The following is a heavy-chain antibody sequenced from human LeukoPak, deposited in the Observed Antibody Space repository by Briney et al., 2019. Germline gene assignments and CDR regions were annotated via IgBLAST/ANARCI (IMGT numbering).Heavy chain of an antibody. CDR3: ARGSGYYNWFDP. CDR1: GFTFSSYS. D-gene: IGHD3-10*01. J-gene: IGHJ5*02. CDR2: ISSSSYI. V-gene: IGHV3-21*01. Sequence: PGGSLRLSCAASGFTFSSYSMNWVRQAPGKGLEWVSSISSSSYIYYADSVKGRFTISRDNAKNSLYLQMNSLRAEDTAVYYCARGSGYYNWFDPWGQGTLVTVSS.